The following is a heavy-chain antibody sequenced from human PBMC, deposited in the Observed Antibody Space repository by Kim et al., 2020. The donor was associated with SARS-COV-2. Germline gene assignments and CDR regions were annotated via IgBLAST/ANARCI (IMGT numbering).Heavy chain of an antibody. J-gene: IGHJ4*02. V-gene: IGHV3-30*18. D-gene: IGHD2-15*01. CDR3: AKDRGYCSGGSCYRMNY. CDR2: ISYDGSNK. Sequence: GGSLRLSCAASGFTFSSYGMHWVRQAPGKGLEWVAVISYDGSNKYYADSVKGRFTISRDNSKNTLYLQMNSLRAEDTAVYYCAKDRGYCSGGSCYRMNYWGQGTLVTVSS. CDR1: GFTFSSYG.